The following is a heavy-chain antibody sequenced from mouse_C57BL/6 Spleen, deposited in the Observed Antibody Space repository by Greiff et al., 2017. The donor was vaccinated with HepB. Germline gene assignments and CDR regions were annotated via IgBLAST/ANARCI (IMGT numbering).Heavy chain of an antibody. CDR3: ARYYYGSSYDAMDY. CDR2: INPNNGGT. Sequence: EVQLQQSGPELVKPGASVKIPCKASGYTFTDYHMDWVKQSHGKSLEWIGDINPNNGGTIYNQKFKGKATLTVDKSSSTAYMELRSLTSEDTAVYYCARYYYGSSYDAMDYWGQGTSVTVSS. J-gene: IGHJ4*01. CDR1: GYTFTDYH. D-gene: IGHD1-1*01. V-gene: IGHV1-18*01.